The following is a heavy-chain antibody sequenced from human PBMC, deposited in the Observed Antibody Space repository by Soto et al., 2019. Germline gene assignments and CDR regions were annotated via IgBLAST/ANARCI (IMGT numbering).Heavy chain of an antibody. J-gene: IGHJ2*01. CDR2: ISGRRGST. Sequence: EVQLLESGGGLAQPGGSLRLSCAASGFTFSSYALTWVRQAPGKGLEWVSTISGRRGSTYYADSVKGRFTISRDNSRNTLYLQMISLRADDTAVYYCAKDNYDSGDYYLADWYFDLWGRGTLVTVSS. CDR1: GFTFSSYA. D-gene: IGHD3-22*01. CDR3: AKDNYDSGDYYLADWYFDL. V-gene: IGHV3-23*01.